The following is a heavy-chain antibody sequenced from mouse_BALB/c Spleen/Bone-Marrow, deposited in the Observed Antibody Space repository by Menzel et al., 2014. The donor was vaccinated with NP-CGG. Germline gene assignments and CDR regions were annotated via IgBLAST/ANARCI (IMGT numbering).Heavy chain of an antibody. D-gene: IGHD2-2*01. CDR1: GYAFTTYL. V-gene: IGHV1-54*03. CDR3: ARGGHGSY. Sequence: VQLQESGAELVRPGPSVKLSCKASGYAFTTYLISWVKLLTGQFLAFLGVINPGSGGTNYNEKFKGKATLTADNSSNSAYMHLSSLTSDDSAVYFCARGGHGSYWGQGTTLTVSS. CDR2: INPGSGGT. J-gene: IGHJ2*01.